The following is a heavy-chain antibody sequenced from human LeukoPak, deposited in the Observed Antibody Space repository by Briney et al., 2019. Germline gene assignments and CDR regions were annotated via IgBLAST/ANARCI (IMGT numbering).Heavy chain of an antibody. Sequence: PGGPLRLSCAASGFTFSSYGMHWVRQAPGKGLEWVAFIRYDGGNEYYADSVKGRFTISRDNSKNTLYLQMNSLRAEDTAVYYCAKGGDYSSYFDYWGQGTLVTVSS. CDR3: AKGGDYSSYFDY. V-gene: IGHV3-30*02. CDR2: IRYDGGNE. CDR1: GFTFSSYG. J-gene: IGHJ4*02. D-gene: IGHD4-17*01.